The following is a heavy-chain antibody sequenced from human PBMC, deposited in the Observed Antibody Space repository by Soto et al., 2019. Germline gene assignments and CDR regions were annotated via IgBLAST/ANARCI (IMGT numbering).Heavy chain of an antibody. CDR3: AREVAAAGPYYYYGMDV. CDR2: ISAYNGNT. D-gene: IGHD6-13*01. J-gene: IGHJ6*02. V-gene: IGHV1-18*01. Sequence: ASVKVSCKASGYTFTSYGINWVRQAPGQGLEWMGWISAYNGNTNYAQKLQGRVTMTTDTSTSTAYMELRSLRSDDTAVYYCAREVAAAGPYYYYGMDVWGQGTTVTVSS. CDR1: GYTFTSYG.